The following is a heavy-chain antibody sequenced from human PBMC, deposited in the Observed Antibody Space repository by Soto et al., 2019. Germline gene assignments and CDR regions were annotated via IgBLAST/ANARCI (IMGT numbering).Heavy chain of an antibody. CDR1: GFTFSSYS. J-gene: IGHJ4*02. CDR3: AKGTGHQLFSSTFDS. D-gene: IGHD2-8*02. Sequence: PGGSLRLSCAASGFTFSSYSMSWVRQAPGKGLVWVSSISGSGGAYYPDSVKGRFTISRDNSKNTLYLQMSSLRAEDTAVYYCAKGTGHQLFSSTFDSWGLGALVTVSS. CDR2: ISGSGGA. V-gene: IGHV3-23*01.